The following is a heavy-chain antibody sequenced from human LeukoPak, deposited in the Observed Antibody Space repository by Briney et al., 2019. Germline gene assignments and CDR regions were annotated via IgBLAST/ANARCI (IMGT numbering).Heavy chain of an antibody. CDR2: INTNTGNP. J-gene: IGHJ4*02. D-gene: IGHD6-13*01. CDR1: GYTFTSYA. Sequence: APVKVSCKASGYTFTSYAMNWVRQAPGQGLEWMGWINTNTGNPTHAQGFTGRFVFSLGTSVSTAYLQISSLKAEDTAVYYCAREGRSGSSWYLANWGQGVLVTVSS. CDR3: AREGRSGSSWYLAN. V-gene: IGHV7-4-1*02.